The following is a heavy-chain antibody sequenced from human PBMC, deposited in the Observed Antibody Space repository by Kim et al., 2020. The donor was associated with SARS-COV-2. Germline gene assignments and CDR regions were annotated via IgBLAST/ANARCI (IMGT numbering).Heavy chain of an antibody. J-gene: IGHJ4*01. CDR3: ARNRNRGCYYGSGDLDY. Sequence: SETLSLTCAVYGGSFSGYYWSWIRQPPGKGLEWIGEINHSGSTNYNPSLKSQVTISVDTSKNQFSLKLSSVTAADTAVYYGARNRNRGCYYGSGDLDYWG. CDR2: INHSGST. CDR1: GGSFSGYY. V-gene: IGHV4-34*01. D-gene: IGHD3-10*01.